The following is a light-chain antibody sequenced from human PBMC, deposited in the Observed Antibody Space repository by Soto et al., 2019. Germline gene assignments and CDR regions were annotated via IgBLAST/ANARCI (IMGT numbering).Light chain of an antibody. J-gene: IGKJ1*01. Sequence: EIVLTQSPATLYLSPGERATLSCRASQSVSRYLSWYQQKPGQAPRLLISDTSNRATGIPARFSGSGSGTEFTLTISSLQSEDFAVYYCQQYNNWPPTWTFGQGTKVDI. V-gene: IGKV3-11*01. CDR2: DTS. CDR3: QQYNNWPPTWT. CDR1: QSVSRY.